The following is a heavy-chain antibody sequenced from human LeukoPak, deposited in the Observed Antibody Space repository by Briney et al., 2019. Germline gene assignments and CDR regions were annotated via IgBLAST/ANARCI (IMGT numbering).Heavy chain of an antibody. CDR2: ISSNGGST. CDR1: GFTFSSYA. V-gene: IGHV3-64*01. Sequence: GGSLRLSCAASGFTFSSYAMHWVRQAPGKGLEYVSAISSNGGSTYYANSVKGRFTISRDNSKNTLYLQMGSLRAEDMAVYYCARDLKARPDYYYYYMDVWGKGTTVTVSS. CDR3: ARDLKARPDYYYYYMDV. D-gene: IGHD1-1*01. J-gene: IGHJ6*03.